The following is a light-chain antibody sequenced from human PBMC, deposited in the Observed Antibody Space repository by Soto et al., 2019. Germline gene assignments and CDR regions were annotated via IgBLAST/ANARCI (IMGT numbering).Light chain of an antibody. Sequence: DIQMTQSPSSLSASVGDRVTITCRASQSISNYLNWYQQKPGKAPKLLIYAASSMQSGVPSRFSGSGSETDFTLTISSLQPDDSATYYCHQRFSPLWTFGQGTKVEV. CDR2: AAS. J-gene: IGKJ1*01. V-gene: IGKV1-39*01. CDR1: QSISNY. CDR3: HQRFSPLWT.